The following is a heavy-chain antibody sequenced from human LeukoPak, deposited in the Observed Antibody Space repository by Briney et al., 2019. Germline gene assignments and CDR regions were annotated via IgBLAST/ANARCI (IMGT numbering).Heavy chain of an antibody. CDR1: GFTFSSYA. CDR2: ISGSGGST. J-gene: IGHJ4*02. CDR3: AKDHGYCSGGSCFPHYYFDY. D-gene: IGHD2-15*01. Sequence: GGSLRLSCAASGFTFSSYAMSWVRQAPGKGLEWVSTISGSGGSTYYADSVKGRFTISRDNSKNTLSLQMNSLRAEDTAVYYCAKDHGYCSGGSCFPHYYFDYWGQGTLVTVSS. V-gene: IGHV3-23*01.